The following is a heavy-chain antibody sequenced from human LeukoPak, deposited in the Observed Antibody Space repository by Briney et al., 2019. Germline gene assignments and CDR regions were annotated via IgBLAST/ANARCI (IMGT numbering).Heavy chain of an antibody. J-gene: IGHJ5*02. CDR2: INHSGST. D-gene: IGHD5-18*01. V-gene: IGHV4-39*07. CDR3: AIRSSYGPRRRFDP. Sequence: SETLSLTCTVSGGSISNRNYHWSWIRQPPGKGLEWIGEINHSGSTNYNPSLKSRVTISVDTSKNQFSLKLSSVTAADTAVYYCAIRSSYGPRRRFDPWGQGTLVTVSS. CDR1: GGSISNRNYH.